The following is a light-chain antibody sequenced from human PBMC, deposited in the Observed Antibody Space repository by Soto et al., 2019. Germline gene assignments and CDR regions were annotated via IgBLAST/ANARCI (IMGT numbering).Light chain of an antibody. V-gene: IGLV2-14*01. CDR2: EVI. CDR1: SSDVGGYNY. J-gene: IGLJ2*01. Sequence: QSALTQPASVSGSPGQSITISCTGTSSDVGGYNYVSWYQHHPGKAPKLMIYEVINRPSGVSNRFSGSKSGNTASLTISGLQPEDEADYYCSSYTSIHTLGVLGGGTKLTVL. CDR3: SSYTSIHTLGV.